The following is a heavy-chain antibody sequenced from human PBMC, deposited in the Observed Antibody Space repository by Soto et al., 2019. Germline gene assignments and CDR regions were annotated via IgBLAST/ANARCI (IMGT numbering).Heavy chain of an antibody. Sequence: EVQLVESGGGLVKPGGSLRLSCSASRFTFSSYTMNWVRQAPGKGLEWVSSISSSTTYIYYADSVKGRFTISRDNAKNSLYLQVNSLRAEDTAVYYCARDFDSSGYYGPVGAFEIWGQGTMVIVSS. CDR3: ARDFDSSGYYGPVGAFEI. CDR1: RFTFSSYT. J-gene: IGHJ3*02. CDR2: ISSSTTYI. V-gene: IGHV3-21*03. D-gene: IGHD3-22*01.